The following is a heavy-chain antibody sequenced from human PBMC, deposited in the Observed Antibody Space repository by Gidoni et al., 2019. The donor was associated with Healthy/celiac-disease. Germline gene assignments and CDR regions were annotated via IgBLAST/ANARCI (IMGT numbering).Heavy chain of an antibody. V-gene: IGHV4-39*07. CDR2: IYYSGST. CDR1: GGSLSSSSYY. CDR3: ARVWGGGWRIDY. Sequence: QLQLQESGPGLVKPSETLSLTFTVSGGSLSSSSYYWGWIRQPPGKGLEWIGSIYYSGSTYSNPSPKSRVTISVDTSKNQFSLKLSSVTAADTAVYYCARVWGGGWRIDYWGQGTLVTVSS. J-gene: IGHJ4*02. D-gene: IGHD6-19*01.